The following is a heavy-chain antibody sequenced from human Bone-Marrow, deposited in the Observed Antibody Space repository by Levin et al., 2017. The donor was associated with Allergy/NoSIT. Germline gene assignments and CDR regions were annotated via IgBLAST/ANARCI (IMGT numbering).Heavy chain of an antibody. V-gene: IGHV4-39*07. D-gene: IGHD3-3*01. CDR1: GGSISSSSYY. J-gene: IGHJ6*02. CDR2: IYYSGST. Sequence: PSETLSLTCTVSGGSISSSSYYWGWIRQPPGKGLEWIGTIYYSGSTYYNPSLKSRVTISIDMSKNQFSLKLSSVPAADTAVYYCAREVADDGPSDYSGMDVWGQGTTVTVSS. CDR3: AREVADDGPSDYSGMDV.